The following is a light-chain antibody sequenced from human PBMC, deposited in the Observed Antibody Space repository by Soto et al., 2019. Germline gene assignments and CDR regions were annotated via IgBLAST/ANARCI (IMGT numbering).Light chain of an antibody. J-gene: IGKJ4*01. CDR3: QQYDYPPLT. V-gene: IGKV1-33*01. Sequence: DIQMTQSPSSLSASVGDRDTITCQASQDISTYLSWYQQQPGKAPKRLIYDASNWATGVPSSFSGSGSGTDITFTIISQQPEDIAAYYCQQYDYPPLTFGGGTKVEIK. CDR1: QDISTY. CDR2: DAS.